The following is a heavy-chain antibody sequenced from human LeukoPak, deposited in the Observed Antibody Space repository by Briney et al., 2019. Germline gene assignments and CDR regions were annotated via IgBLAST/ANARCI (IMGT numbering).Heavy chain of an antibody. Sequence: SETLSLTCTVSGGSLSSYYWSWTRQPPGKGLEWLGYIYSSGSTDYNPPLRSRVTISLDTSKNQFSLKLTSATAADTAVYYCARDVYCGGDCSYFDSWGQGTLVTVSS. D-gene: IGHD2-21*02. CDR2: IYSSGST. CDR3: ARDVYCGGDCSYFDS. V-gene: IGHV4-59*01. J-gene: IGHJ4*02. CDR1: GGSLSSYY.